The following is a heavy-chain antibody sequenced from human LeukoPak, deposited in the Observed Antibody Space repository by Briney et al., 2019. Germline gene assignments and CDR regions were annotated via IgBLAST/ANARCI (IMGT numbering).Heavy chain of an antibody. CDR2: IYYSGST. Sequence: SETLSLTCTVSGGSISTYYWCWIRQPPGKGLEWIGCIYYSGSTNRNPSLEGRVTISVATSQNQFSLRLSSVTAADTAVYYCARESYGFGPFDYWGQGTLVTVSS. CDR1: GGSISTYY. J-gene: IGHJ4*02. D-gene: IGHD4-17*01. CDR3: ARESYGFGPFDY. V-gene: IGHV4-59*01.